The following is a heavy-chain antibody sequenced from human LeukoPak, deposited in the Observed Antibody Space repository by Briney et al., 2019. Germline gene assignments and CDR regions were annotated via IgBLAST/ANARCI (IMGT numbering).Heavy chain of an antibody. V-gene: IGHV1-69*04. CDR2: IIPILGIA. J-gene: IGHJ3*02. CDR3: AREIAATDADQHALDI. CDR1: GGTFSSYA. D-gene: IGHD6-13*01. Sequence: GASVKVSCKASGGTFSSYAISWVRQAPGQGLEWMGRIIPILGIANYAQKFQGRVTITADKSTSTAYMELSSLRSEDTAVYYCAREIAATDADQHALDIWGQGTMVTPSS.